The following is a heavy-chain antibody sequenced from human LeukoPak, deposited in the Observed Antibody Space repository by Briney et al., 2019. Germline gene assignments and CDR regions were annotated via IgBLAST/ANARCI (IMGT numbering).Heavy chain of an antibody. CDR3: ARHCSSTSCFDAFDI. D-gene: IGHD2-2*01. CDR2: IYHSGST. Sequence: SGTLSLTCAVSGGSISSSNWWSWVRQPPGKGLEWIGEIYHSGSTNYNPSLKSRVTISVDKSKNQFSLKLSSVTAADTAVYYCARHCSSTSCFDAFDIWGQGTMVTVSS. V-gene: IGHV4-4*02. CDR1: GGSISSSNW. J-gene: IGHJ3*02.